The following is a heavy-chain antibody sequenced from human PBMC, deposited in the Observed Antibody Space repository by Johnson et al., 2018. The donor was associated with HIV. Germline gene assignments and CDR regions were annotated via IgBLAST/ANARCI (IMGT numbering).Heavy chain of an antibody. D-gene: IGHD6-13*01. Sequence: VQLVESGGDLVQPGKSLRLSCAASGFTFSHYDMHWVRQAPGKGLEYISGFSADGESTYYANSVRARFTISRDNSKSTLYLQMGSLRSEDTALYYCARAPYSSSWYRDAFDICGQGTMVTVSS. CDR2: FSADGEST. V-gene: IGHV3-64*01. CDR1: GFTFSHYD. J-gene: IGHJ3*02. CDR3: ARAPYSSSWYRDAFDI.